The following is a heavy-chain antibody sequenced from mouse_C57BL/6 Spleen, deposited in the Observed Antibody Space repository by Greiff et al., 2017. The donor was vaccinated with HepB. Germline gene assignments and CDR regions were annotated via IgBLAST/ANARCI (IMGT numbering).Heavy chain of an antibody. CDR2: ISYDGSN. CDR1: GYSITSGYY. J-gene: IGHJ4*01. Sequence: EVKLQESGPGLVKPSQSLSLTCSVTGYSITSGYYCNWIRQFPGNKLEWMGYISYDGSNNYNPSLKNRISITRDTSKNQFFLKLNSVTTEDTATYYCAEDYDYDDAMDYWGQGTSVTVSS. CDR3: AEDYDYDDAMDY. V-gene: IGHV3-6*01. D-gene: IGHD2-4*01.